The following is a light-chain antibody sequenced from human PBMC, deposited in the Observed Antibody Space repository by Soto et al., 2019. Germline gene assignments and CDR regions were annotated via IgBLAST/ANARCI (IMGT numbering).Light chain of an antibody. CDR1: SSDVGSYNY. J-gene: IGLJ1*01. CDR3: SSYRSSSTYV. V-gene: IGLV2-14*01. CDR2: EVT. Sequence: QSALTQPASVSGSPGQSITISCTGTSSDVGSYNYVSWHQQHPGQAPKLMIYEVTYRASGVPDRFSASKSGNTASLTISGLQAGDEADYYCSSYRSSSTYVFVTGTKLTVL.